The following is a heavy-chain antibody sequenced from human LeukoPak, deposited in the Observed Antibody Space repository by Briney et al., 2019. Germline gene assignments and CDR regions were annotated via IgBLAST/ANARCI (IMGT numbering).Heavy chain of an antibody. CDR2: ISYDGSNK. V-gene: IGHV3-30*18. D-gene: IGHD3-22*01. CDR1: GFTFSSYG. Sequence: GGSLRLSCAASGFTFSSYGMHWVRQAPGKGLEWVAVISYDGSNKYYADSVKGRFTISRDNSKNTLYLQMNSLRAEDTAVYYCAKEGYTSYYDSSGSSPFDYWGQGTLVTVSS. J-gene: IGHJ4*02. CDR3: AKEGYTSYYDSSGSSPFDY.